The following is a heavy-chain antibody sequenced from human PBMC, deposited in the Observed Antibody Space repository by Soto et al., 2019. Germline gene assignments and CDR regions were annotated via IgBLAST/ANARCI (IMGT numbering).Heavy chain of an antibody. D-gene: IGHD3-22*01. Sequence: ASVKVSCKASGYTFTSYYMHWVRQAPGQGLEWMGIINPSGDGTSYAQKFQGRVTMTRDTSTSTVYMELSSLRSEDTAVYCCARGLDSSGYSPDFDYWGQGTLVTVSS. V-gene: IGHV1-46*01. J-gene: IGHJ4*02. CDR1: GYTFTSYY. CDR2: INPSGDGT. CDR3: ARGLDSSGYSPDFDY.